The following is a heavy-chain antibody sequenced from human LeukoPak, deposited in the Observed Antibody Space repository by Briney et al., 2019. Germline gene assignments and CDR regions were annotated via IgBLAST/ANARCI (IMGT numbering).Heavy chain of an antibody. CDR3: ARVRAAADTYYYYYMDL. Sequence: SETLSLTCTVSGGSTSTYYCSWIRQPAGKVLEWIGRIYTSGSTNYNPSLKSRVTMSVDTSKNQCSLKLSSVTAADTAVYYCARVRAAADTYYYYYMDLWGKGTTVNVPS. CDR1: GGSTSTYY. CDR2: IYTSGST. J-gene: IGHJ6*03. D-gene: IGHD6-13*01. V-gene: IGHV4-4*07.